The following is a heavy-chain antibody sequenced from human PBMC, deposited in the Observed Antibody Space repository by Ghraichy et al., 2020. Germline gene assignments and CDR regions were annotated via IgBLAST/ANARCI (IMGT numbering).Heavy chain of an antibody. Sequence: GGSRLSCAASGFTFDYYAMHWVRQAPGTGLEWVSLIRGDGTTTYYADSVKGRFTISRDNSKNSLYLQMNRLRTEDTALYYCAKDTRLGIAASGIEHWGQGTLVTVSS. CDR2: IRGDGTTT. CDR1: GFTFDYYA. V-gene: IGHV3-43*02. CDR3: AKDTRLGIAASGIEH. J-gene: IGHJ1*01. D-gene: IGHD6-13*01.